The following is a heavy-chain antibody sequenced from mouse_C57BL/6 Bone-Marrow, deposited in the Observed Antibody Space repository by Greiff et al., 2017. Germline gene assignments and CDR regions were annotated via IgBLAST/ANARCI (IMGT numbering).Heavy chain of an antibody. D-gene: IGHD1-1*01. CDR1: GYTFTDYY. CDR3: ARSRIFYYYGSSYLFDY. Sequence: VQLKQSGPELVKPGASVKISCKASGYTFTDYYMNWVKQSHGKSLEWIGDINPNNGGTSYNQKFKGKATLTVDKSSSTAYMELRSLTSEDSAVYYCARSRIFYYYGSSYLFDYWGQGTTLTVSS. CDR2: INPNNGGT. J-gene: IGHJ2*01. V-gene: IGHV1-26*01.